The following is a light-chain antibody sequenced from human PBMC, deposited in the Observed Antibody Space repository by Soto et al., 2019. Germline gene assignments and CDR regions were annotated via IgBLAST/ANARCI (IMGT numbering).Light chain of an antibody. CDR1: QSLLHSNGYNY. J-gene: IGKJ2*01. CDR3: MQTLQPLYT. CDR2: LGS. V-gene: IGKV2-28*01. Sequence: DIVMIQSPLSLPVTPGEPASISCRSSQSLLHSNGYNYLHWYLQKPGQSPQLLIYLGSNRASGVPDRFSGSGSGTDFTLKISRMEAEDVGVYYCMQTLQPLYTFGQGTRLEIK.